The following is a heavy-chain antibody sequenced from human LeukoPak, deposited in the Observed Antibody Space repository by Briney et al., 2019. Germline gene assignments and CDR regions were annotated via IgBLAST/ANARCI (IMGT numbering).Heavy chain of an antibody. CDR2: IIPIFGTA. Sequence: SVTVSCTASGGTFSSYAISWVRQAPGQGLEWMGGIIPIFGTANYAQKFQGRVTITADESTSTAYMELSSLRSEDTAVYYCARAQRVVVVVVAATKVLGYYGMDVWGQGTTVTVSS. J-gene: IGHJ6*02. CDR1: GGTFSSYA. CDR3: ARAQRVVVVVVAATKVLGYYGMDV. V-gene: IGHV1-69*13. D-gene: IGHD2-15*01.